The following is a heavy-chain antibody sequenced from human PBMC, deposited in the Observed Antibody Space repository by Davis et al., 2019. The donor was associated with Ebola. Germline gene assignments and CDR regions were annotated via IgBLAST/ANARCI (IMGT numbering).Heavy chain of an antibody. CDR1: GFAFSVSA. CDR2: IRSKANSYAT. CDR3: TSPYGDYGWFDP. J-gene: IGHJ5*02. V-gene: IGHV3-73*01. D-gene: IGHD4-17*01. Sequence: GGSLRLSCAASGFAFSVSAIHWVRQASGKGLEWVGRIRSKANSYATAYAASVKGRFTISRDDSKNTAYLQMNSLKTEDTAVYYCTSPYGDYGWFDPWGQGTLVTVSS.